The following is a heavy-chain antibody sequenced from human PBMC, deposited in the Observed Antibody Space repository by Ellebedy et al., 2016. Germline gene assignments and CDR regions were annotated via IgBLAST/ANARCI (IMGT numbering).Heavy chain of an antibody. J-gene: IGHJ6*03. V-gene: IGHV1-2*04. CDR2: INPNSGGT. CDR1: GYTFTGYY. Sequence: ASVKVSXXASGYTFTGYYMHWVRQAPGQGLEWMGWINPNSGGTNYAQKFQGWVTMTRDTSISTAYMELSRLRSDDTAVYYCARWGGVVVPAAELWYYMDVWGKGTTVTVSS. D-gene: IGHD2-2*01. CDR3: ARWGGVVVPAAELWYYMDV.